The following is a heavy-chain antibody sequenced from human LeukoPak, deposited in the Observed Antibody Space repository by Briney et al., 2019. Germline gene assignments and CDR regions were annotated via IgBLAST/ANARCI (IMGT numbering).Heavy chain of an antibody. V-gene: IGHV5-51*04. Sequence: GESLTLSCTGSGYIFTSYWIGWVRQMPGKGLEWMGIIYPGDSDTIYSPSFRGKVTISADRPIITAYLQWSSLKASDTAMYYCARHGGSGIDWGQGTLVTVSS. CDR2: IYPGDSDT. CDR3: ARHGGSGID. D-gene: IGHD3-10*01. CDR1: GYIFTSYW. J-gene: IGHJ4*02.